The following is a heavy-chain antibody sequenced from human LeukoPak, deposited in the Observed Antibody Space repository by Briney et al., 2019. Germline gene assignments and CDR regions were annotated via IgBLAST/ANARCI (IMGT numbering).Heavy chain of an antibody. CDR2: IYYSGST. CDR3: ARLHSGSYYELDY. J-gene: IGHJ4*02. D-gene: IGHD1-26*01. CDR1: GGSISSNTYS. Sequence: SETLSLTCTVSGGSISSNTYSWGWIRQPPGKGLEWIGSIYYSGSTYYNPSLNSRVTISVATSKNQFSLKLSSVTAADTAVYYCARLHSGSYYELDYWGQGTLVTVSS. V-gene: IGHV4-39*07.